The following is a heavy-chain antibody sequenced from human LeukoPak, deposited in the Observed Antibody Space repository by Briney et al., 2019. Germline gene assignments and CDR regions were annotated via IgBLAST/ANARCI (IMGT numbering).Heavy chain of an antibody. CDR3: ARDVDLHLDF. J-gene: IGHJ4*02. CDR2: LSHDGNFI. CDR1: GFTLTNYG. D-gene: IGHD2-21*01. Sequence: GGSLRLSCGVSGFTLTNYGMHWVRQAPGKGLEWVAVLSHDGNFIDHAASVKGRFTISRDTSTNTLFLQMSSLRAEDTAVYYCARDVDLHLDFWGQGTLATVSS. V-gene: IGHV3-33*02.